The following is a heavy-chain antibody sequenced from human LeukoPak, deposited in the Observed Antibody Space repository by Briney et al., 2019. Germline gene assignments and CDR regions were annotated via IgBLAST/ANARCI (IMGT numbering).Heavy chain of an antibody. CDR2: INHSGST. J-gene: IGHJ5*02. Sequence: KPSETLSLTCAVYGGSFSGYYWSWIRQPPGKWLEWIGEINHSGSTNYNPSLKSRVTISVDTSKNQFSLKLSSVTAADTAVYYCARDLFEYSNSWFDPWGQGTLVTVSS. CDR3: ARDLFEYSNSWFDP. CDR1: GGSFSGYY. D-gene: IGHD4-11*01. V-gene: IGHV4-34*01.